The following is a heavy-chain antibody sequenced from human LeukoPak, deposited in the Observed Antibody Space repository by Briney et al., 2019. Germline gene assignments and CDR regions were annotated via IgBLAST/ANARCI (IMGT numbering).Heavy chain of an antibody. CDR1: GYTFTSYD. D-gene: IGHD5-18*01. Sequence: GASVKVSGKASGYTFTSYDINWVRQATGQGLEWMGWMNPNSGNTGYAQKFQGRVTITRNTSISTAYMELSSLRSEDTAVYYCARGPPDTAMVGDYFDYWGQGTLVTVSS. CDR3: ARGPPDTAMVGDYFDY. CDR2: MNPNSGNT. J-gene: IGHJ4*02. V-gene: IGHV1-8*03.